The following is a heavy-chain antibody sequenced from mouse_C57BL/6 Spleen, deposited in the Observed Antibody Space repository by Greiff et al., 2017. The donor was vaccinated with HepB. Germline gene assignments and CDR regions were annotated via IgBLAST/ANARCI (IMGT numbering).Heavy chain of an antibody. V-gene: IGHV1-18*01. Sequence: EVQLQQSGPELVKPGASVKIPCKASGYTFTDYNMDWVKQSHGKSLEWIGDINPNNGGTIYNQKFKGKATLTVDKSSSTAYMELRSLTSEDTAVYYCARSYKGGYGGNFDYWGQGTTLTVSS. CDR2: INPNNGGT. J-gene: IGHJ2*01. CDR1: GYTFTDYN. D-gene: IGHD1-2*01. CDR3: ARSYKGGYGGNFDY.